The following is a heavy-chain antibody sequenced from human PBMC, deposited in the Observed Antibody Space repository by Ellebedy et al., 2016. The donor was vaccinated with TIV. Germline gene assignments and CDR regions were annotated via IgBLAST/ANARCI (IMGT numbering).Heavy chain of an antibody. CDR2: INAGNGNT. V-gene: IGHV1-3*01. CDR3: ARDLTTYYYDSSGYSTPLYYYYGMDV. D-gene: IGHD3-22*01. CDR1: GYTFTSYA. J-gene: IGHJ6*02. Sequence: AASVKVSCKASGYTFTSYAMHWVRQAPGQRLEWMGWINAGNGNTKYSQKFQGRVTITRDTSASTAYMELSSLRSEDTAVYYCARDLTTYYYDSSGYSTPLYYYYGMDVWGQGTTVTVSS.